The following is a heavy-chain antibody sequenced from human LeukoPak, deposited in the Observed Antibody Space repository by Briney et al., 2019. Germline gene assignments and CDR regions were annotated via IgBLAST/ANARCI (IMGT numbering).Heavy chain of an antibody. Sequence: SETLSLTCTVSGDSISSDDYYWSWIRQPAGKGLEWIGRFSASGNSNYNPSLKSRLTISVDTSKNQFSLKLTSVTAADTAVYYCAGPGGYSDWLPYGYWGQGTLVTVSS. J-gene: IGHJ4*02. CDR1: GDSISSDDYY. V-gene: IGHV4-61*02. D-gene: IGHD3-9*01. CDR2: FSASGNS. CDR3: AGPGGYSDWLPYGY.